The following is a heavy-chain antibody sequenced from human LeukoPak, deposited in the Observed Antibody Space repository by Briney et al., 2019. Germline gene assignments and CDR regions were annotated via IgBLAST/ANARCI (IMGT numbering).Heavy chain of an antibody. V-gene: IGHV3-15*01. J-gene: IGHJ4*02. CDR1: GFIFNDAW. Sequence: GGSLRLSCATSGFIFNDAWMNWVRQAPGKGLEWLGRIKSISYGGTIDYAAPVKGRFTISRDDSKNTLYLQMDSLETEDTAVYYCTRTWPGNTCFNFWGQGTLVTVSS. D-gene: IGHD1-7*01. CDR2: IKSISYGGTI. CDR3: TRTWPGNTCFNF.